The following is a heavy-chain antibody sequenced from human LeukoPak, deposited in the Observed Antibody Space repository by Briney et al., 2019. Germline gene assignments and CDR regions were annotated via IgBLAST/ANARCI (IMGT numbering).Heavy chain of an antibody. D-gene: IGHD2-21*02. Sequence: GGSLRLSCAASGFTFSSYAMHWVRQAPGKGLEWVAVIPYDGSNKYYADSVKGRFTISRDNSKNTLYLQMNSLRAEDTAVYYCAREELQATVVTTTPPFDYWGQGTLVTVSS. V-gene: IGHV3-30-3*01. CDR2: IPYDGSNK. J-gene: IGHJ4*02. CDR1: GFTFSSYA. CDR3: AREELQATVVTTTPPFDY.